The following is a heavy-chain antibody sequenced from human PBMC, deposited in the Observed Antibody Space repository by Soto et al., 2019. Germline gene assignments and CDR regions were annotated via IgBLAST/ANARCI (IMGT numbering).Heavy chain of an antibody. CDR2: ISYDGSNK. CDR1: GFTFSSYA. Sequence: QVQLVESGGGVVQPGRSLRLSCEASGFTFSSYAMHWVRQAPGKGLEWVAVISYDGSNKYYADSVKGRFTISRDNSKNTLYLKMNSLRAEDTAVYYCARDSVHSSSSSVYYYYGMDVWGQGATVTVSS. CDR3: ARDSVHSSSSSVYYYYGMDV. D-gene: IGHD6-6*01. J-gene: IGHJ6*02. V-gene: IGHV3-30-3*01.